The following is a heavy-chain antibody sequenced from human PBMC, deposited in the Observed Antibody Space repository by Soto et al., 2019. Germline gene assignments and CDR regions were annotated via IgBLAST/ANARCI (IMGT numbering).Heavy chain of an antibody. CDR3: ARDLSRGYSYGSDY. CDR1: GFTFSSYG. J-gene: IGHJ4*02. CDR2: IWYDGSNK. Sequence: QVQLVESGGGVVQPGRSLRLSCAASGFTFSSYGMHWVRQAPGKGLEWVAVIWYDGSNKYYADSVKGRFTISRDNSKNTLYLQRNSLRAEDTAVYYCARDLSRGYSYGSDYWGQGTLVTVSS. D-gene: IGHD5-18*01. V-gene: IGHV3-33*01.